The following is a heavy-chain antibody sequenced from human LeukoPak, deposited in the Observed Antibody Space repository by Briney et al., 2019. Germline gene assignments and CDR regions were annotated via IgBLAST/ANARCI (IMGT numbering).Heavy chain of an antibody. J-gene: IGHJ6*03. CDR2: IKQDGSEK. CDR3: ARDATTAPYWYYYMDV. V-gene: IGHV3-7*01. D-gene: IGHD4-17*01. Sequence: GGSLRLSXAASGFTFSSYWMSWVRQAPGKGVEWVANIKQDGSEKYYVDSVKGRFTISRDNAKNSLYLQMNSLRAEDTAVYYCARDATTAPYWYYYMDVWGKGTTVTVSS. CDR1: GFTFSSYW.